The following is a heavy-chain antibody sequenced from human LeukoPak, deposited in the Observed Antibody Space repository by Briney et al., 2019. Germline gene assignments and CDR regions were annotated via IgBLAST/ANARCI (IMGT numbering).Heavy chain of an antibody. CDR2: IYYSGST. D-gene: IGHD6-19*01. Sequence: MSSETLSLTCTVSGGSISGYYWSWIRQPPGKGLEWIGYIYYSGSTNYNPSLKSRVTISVDTSKNQFSLKLSSVTAADTAVYYCASNSGSSVAGYYYYGMDVWGQGTTVTVSS. CDR1: GGSISGYY. CDR3: ASNSGSSVAGYYYYGMDV. J-gene: IGHJ6*02. V-gene: IGHV4-59*01.